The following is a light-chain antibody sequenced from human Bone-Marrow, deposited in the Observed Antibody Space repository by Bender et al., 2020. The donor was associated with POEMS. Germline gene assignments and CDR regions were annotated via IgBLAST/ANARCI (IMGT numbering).Light chain of an antibody. CDR1: SSDVGGYNY. Sequence: QSALTQPPSASGSPGQSVTITCSGTSSDVGGYNYVSWYQQHPGKAPKLIISEVNKRPSGVPNRFSGSKFGNTAFLTVSGLQAEDEADYYCCSYAGSGTWVFGGGTKLTVL. CDR3: CSYAGSGTWV. V-gene: IGLV2-8*01. J-gene: IGLJ3*02. CDR2: EVN.